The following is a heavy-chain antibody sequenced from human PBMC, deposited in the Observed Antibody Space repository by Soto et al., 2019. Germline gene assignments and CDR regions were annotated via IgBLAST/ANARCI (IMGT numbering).Heavy chain of an antibody. CDR1: GYTFTGYY. V-gene: IGHV1-2*02. CDR3: ARAQGYCSGGSCYPNDAFDI. CDR2: INPNSGGT. Sequence: RASVKVSCKASGYTFTGYYMHWVRQAPGQGLEWMGWINPNSGGTNYAQKFQGRVTMTRDTSISTAYMELSRLRSDDTAVYYCARAQGYCSGGSCYPNDAFDIWGQGTMVTVSS. D-gene: IGHD2-15*01. J-gene: IGHJ3*02.